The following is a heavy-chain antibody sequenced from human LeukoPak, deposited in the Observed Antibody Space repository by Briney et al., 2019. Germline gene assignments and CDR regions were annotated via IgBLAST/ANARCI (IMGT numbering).Heavy chain of an antibody. Sequence: PGGSLRLSCAASGFTFSNYLMTWVRQAPGKGLEWVAGIKADGSEKYYVDSVKGRFTISRDNAKNSLYLQMNSLRAEDMALYYCARGIGYSYGLTSVWGKGTTVTVSS. CDR2: IKADGSEK. CDR3: ARGIGYSYGLTSV. J-gene: IGHJ6*04. V-gene: IGHV3-7*03. CDR1: GFTFSNYL. D-gene: IGHD5-18*01.